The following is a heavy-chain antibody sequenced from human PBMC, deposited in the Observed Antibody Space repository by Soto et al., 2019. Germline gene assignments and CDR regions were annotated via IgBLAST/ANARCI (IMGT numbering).Heavy chain of an antibody. CDR1: GFTFTSYS. V-gene: IGHV3-48*02. J-gene: IGHJ4*02. CDR3: AKGVEGYVVSSFDS. D-gene: IGHD5-12*01. CDR2: ISSSSSTI. Sequence: GSLRLSCAASGFTFTSYSMNWVRQAPGKGLEWVSYISSSSSTIYYADSMKGRFTISRDHAKNSLYLQVNSLRDEDTAVYYCAKGVEGYVVSSFDSWGQGALVTVSS.